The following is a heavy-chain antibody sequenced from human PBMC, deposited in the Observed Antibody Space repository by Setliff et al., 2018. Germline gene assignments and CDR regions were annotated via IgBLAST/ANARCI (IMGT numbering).Heavy chain of an antibody. J-gene: IGHJ4*02. Sequence: LRLSCAASGFTFTSYWMHWVRQAPGKGLEWVSSISSTSSAIYYADSVEGRFTISRDNAKNSLYLQMNSLRAEDTAVYYCTKVGVFGGGYYDFWGQGTLVTVSS. V-gene: IGHV3-48*01. CDR2: ISSTSSAI. CDR3: TKVGVFGGGYYDF. D-gene: IGHD3-16*01. CDR1: GFTFTSYW.